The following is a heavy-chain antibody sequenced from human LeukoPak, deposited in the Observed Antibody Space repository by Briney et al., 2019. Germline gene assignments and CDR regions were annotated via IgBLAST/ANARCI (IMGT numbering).Heavy chain of an antibody. Sequence: SETLSLTCSVSGGSISSDTYYWSWIRQPAGKGLEWIGRIYTSGSTNYNPSLKSRVTISLDTSKNQFSLKLSSVTAADTAVYYCARGYVFVLAVAGYYFDYWGQGTLVTVSS. CDR1: GGSISSDTYY. V-gene: IGHV4-61*02. J-gene: IGHJ4*02. D-gene: IGHD6-13*01. CDR3: ARGYVFVLAVAGYYFDY. CDR2: IYTSGST.